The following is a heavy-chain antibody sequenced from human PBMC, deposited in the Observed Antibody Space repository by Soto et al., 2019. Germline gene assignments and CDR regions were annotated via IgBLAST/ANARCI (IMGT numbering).Heavy chain of an antibody. CDR1: GGTFSKDA. V-gene: IGHV1-69*01. Sequence: QVQLVQSGAEVKKPGSSVTVSCKTSGGTFSKDAINWVRQAPGQGLEWMGLLIPVFGSPSYAQKVQARIRISADESASAPFMDLSSLRSEDTAVYYCTRVLGYTFEPGETSYYAMDVWGQGTTVSVSS. CDR3: TRVLGYTFEPGETSYYAMDV. D-gene: IGHD5-18*01. J-gene: IGHJ6*02. CDR2: LIPVFGSP.